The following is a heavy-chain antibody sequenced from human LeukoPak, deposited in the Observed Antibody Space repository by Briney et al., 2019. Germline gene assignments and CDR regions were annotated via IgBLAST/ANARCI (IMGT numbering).Heavy chain of an antibody. D-gene: IGHD3-3*01. CDR2: IYTSGST. Sequence: SQTLSLTCTVSGGSISSGSYYWSWIRQPAGKGLEWIGRIYTSGSTNYNPSLKSRATISVDTSKNQFSLKLSSVTAADTAVYYCARDGDFWSGPIAFDIWGQGTMVTVSS. CDR1: GGSISSGSYY. J-gene: IGHJ3*02. CDR3: ARDGDFWSGPIAFDI. V-gene: IGHV4-61*02.